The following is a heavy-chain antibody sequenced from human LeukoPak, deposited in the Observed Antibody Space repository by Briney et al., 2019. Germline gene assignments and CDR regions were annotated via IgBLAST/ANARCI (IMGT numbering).Heavy chain of an antibody. CDR2: ISSSGSTI. D-gene: IGHD5-12*01. CDR3: AKDLRYSLGAFDI. V-gene: IGHV3-11*04. CDR1: GFTFDHYA. J-gene: IGHJ3*02. Sequence: GGSLRLSCAASGFTFDHYAMSWIRQAPGKGLEWVSYISSSGSTIYYADSVKGRFTISRDNSKNTMYLQMNSLRAEDTAVYYCAKDLRYSLGAFDIWGQGTMVTVSS.